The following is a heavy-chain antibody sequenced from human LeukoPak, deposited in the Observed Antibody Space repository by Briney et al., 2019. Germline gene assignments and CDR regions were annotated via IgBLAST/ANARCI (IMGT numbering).Heavy chain of an antibody. V-gene: IGHV4-59*01. CDR1: GGSISSYY. CDR2: IYYSGST. D-gene: IGHD3-10*01. CDR3: ARDSGSYYGMDV. J-gene: IGHJ6*04. Sequence: SETLSLTSTVSGGSISSYYWNWIRQPPGKGLEWIGYIYYSGSTNYNPSLKSRVTISLDTSKNQFSLKLSSVTAADTAIYYCARDSGSYYGMDVWGKGTTVTVSS.